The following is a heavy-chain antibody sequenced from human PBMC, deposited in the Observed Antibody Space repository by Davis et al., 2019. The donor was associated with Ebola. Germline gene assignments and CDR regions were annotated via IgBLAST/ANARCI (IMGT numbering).Heavy chain of an antibody. J-gene: IGHJ4*02. CDR1: GFTFSSYG. V-gene: IGHV3-33*01. CDR3: ARGVTMVRGVTPFDY. CDR2: IWYDGSNK. Sequence: GGSLRLSCAASGFTFSSYGMHWVRQAPGKGLEWVAVIWYDGSNKYYADSVKGRFTISRDNSKNTLYLQMNSLRSDDTAVYYCARGVTMVRGVTPFDYWGQGTLVTVSS. D-gene: IGHD3-10*01.